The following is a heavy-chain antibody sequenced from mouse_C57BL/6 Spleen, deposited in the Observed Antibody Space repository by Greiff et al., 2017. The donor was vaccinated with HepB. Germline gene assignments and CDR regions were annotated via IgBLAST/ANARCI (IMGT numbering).Heavy chain of an antibody. CDR2: IYPGNSDT. J-gene: IGHJ3*01. CDR3: TRSRESYDYEGGLFAY. V-gene: IGHV1-5*01. CDR1: GYTFTSYW. D-gene: IGHD2-4*01. Sequence: VQLQQSGTVLARPGASVKMSCKTSGYTFTSYWMHWVKQRPGQGLEWIGAIYPGNSDTSYNQKFKGKAKLTAGTSASTAYMELSSLTNEDSAVYYCTRSRESYDYEGGLFAYWGQGTLVTVSA.